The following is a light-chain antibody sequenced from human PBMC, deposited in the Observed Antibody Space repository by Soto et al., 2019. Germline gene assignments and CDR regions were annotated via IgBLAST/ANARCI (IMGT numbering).Light chain of an antibody. CDR1: QSVNKY. CDR2: DAS. CDR3: QQYNNWPRT. Sequence: EIVLTQSPATLSLPPGERATLSCRASQSVNKYLAWFQQKLGQPPRLLVYDASTRATGIPARFSGSGSGTEFTLTINSLQSEDFAVYYCQQYNNWPRTFGQGTKGDIK. J-gene: IGKJ1*01. V-gene: IGKV3-15*01.